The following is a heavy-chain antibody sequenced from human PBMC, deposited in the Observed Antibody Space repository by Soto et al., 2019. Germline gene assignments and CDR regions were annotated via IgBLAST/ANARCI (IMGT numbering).Heavy chain of an antibody. J-gene: IGHJ4*02. CDR2: ISWNSGSI. Sequence: EVQLVESGGGLVQPGRSLRLSCAASGFTFDDYAMHWVRQAPGKGLEWVSGISWNSGSIGYADSVKGRFTISRDNAKNSLYLQMNSLRAEDTALYYCAKDRYFDWLSSHFDYWGQGTLVTVSS. D-gene: IGHD3-9*01. CDR1: GFTFDDYA. CDR3: AKDRYFDWLSSHFDY. V-gene: IGHV3-9*01.